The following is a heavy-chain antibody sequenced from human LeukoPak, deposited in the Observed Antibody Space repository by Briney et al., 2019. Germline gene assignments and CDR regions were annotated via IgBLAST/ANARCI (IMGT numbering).Heavy chain of an antibody. V-gene: IGHV1-18*01. D-gene: IGHD3-16*02. J-gene: IGHJ4*02. Sequence: ASVKVSCKASGYIFTSYGISWVRQAPGQGLEWMGWISAYNGNTNYAQKVQGRVTMTTDTSTTTAYMELRSLRSDDTAVYYCARAYDYVWGSYPRDYWGQGTLVTVSS. CDR2: ISAYNGNT. CDR3: ARAYDYVWGSYPRDY. CDR1: GYIFTSYG.